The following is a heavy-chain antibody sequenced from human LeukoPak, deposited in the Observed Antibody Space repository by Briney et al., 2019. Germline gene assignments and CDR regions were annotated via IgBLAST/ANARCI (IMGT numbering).Heavy chain of an antibody. CDR2: ISFHGTDS. V-gene: IGHV3-30*04. Sequence: SLISSCAASGFSFINYAIHWLRPAPGKGVEWVVVISFHGTDSFYAESVKSRFTNSRDNSKNTLYLQMSTLRADDTAVYYCARVEDYDILTGFDYWGQGTLVTVSS. CDR3: ARVEDYDILTGFDY. D-gene: IGHD3-9*01. CDR1: GFSFINYA. J-gene: IGHJ4*02.